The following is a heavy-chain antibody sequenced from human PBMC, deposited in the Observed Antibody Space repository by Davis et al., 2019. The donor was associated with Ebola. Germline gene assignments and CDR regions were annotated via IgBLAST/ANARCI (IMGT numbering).Heavy chain of an antibody. CDR1: GFTFSSYS. Sequence: PGGSLRLSCAASGFTFSSYSMNWVRQAPGKGLEWVSYISTTSGTIYYADSVKGRFTISRDNAKNSLYLQMNSLRDEGTAVYFCARVRSGYYPSAVDVWGQGTTVTVSS. CDR2: ISTTSGTI. J-gene: IGHJ6*02. D-gene: IGHD3-3*01. CDR3: ARVRSGYYPSAVDV. V-gene: IGHV3-48*02.